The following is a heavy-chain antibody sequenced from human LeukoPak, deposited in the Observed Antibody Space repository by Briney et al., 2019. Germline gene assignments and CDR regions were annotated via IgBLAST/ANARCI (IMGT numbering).Heavy chain of an antibody. V-gene: IGHV3-30*02. CDR3: ARTDSFGMDV. J-gene: IGHJ6*02. CDR2: IRNDGSNE. D-gene: IGHD5-18*01. Sequence: GGSLRLSCAASGFTFSTYGMHWVRQAPGKGLEWLAFIRNDGSNEYYADSVKGRFTNSRDNSKNTVYLQMDSLRTEDTAVYYCARTDSFGMDVWGQGTTVTVSS. CDR1: GFTFSTYG.